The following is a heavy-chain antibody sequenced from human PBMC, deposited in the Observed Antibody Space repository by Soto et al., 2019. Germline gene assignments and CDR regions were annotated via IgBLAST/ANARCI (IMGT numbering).Heavy chain of an antibody. CDR1: CCSISSSSYY. CDR3: ARQNYGDWYYGMDV. Sequence: PSETLSLTCTVSCCSISSSSYYWGWIRQPPGKGLEWIGSIYYSGSTYYNPSLKSRVTISVDTSKNQFSLKLSSVTAADTAVYYCARQNYGDWYYGMDVWGQGTTVTVSS. V-gene: IGHV4-39*01. D-gene: IGHD4-17*01. CDR2: IYYSGST. J-gene: IGHJ6*02.